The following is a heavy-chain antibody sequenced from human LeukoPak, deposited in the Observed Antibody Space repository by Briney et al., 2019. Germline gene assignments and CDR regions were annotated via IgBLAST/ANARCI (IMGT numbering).Heavy chain of an antibody. J-gene: IGHJ6*02. CDR1: GYTFTSYY. CDR3: ARSEGSYYGMDV. CDR2: INPSGGST. V-gene: IGHV1-46*01. Sequence: ASVKVSCKASGYTFTSYYMHWVRQAPGQGLEWMGIINPSGGSTNYAQRFQGGVTMTRDTSTSTVYMELSSLRSEDTAVYYCARSEGSYYGMDVWGQGTTVTVSS.